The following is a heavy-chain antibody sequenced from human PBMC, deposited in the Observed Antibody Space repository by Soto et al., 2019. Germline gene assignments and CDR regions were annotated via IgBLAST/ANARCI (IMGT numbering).Heavy chain of an antibody. J-gene: IGHJ4*02. CDR3: ARDYDSSGDY. CDR1: GGSISTSSYY. Sequence: QLQLQESGPGLVKPSETLSLTCTVSGGSISTSSYYWGWIRQPPGKGLEWIGSIYYSGSTYYNPSLKRRVTISVDTSKNQFSRKLSSVTAADTAVYYCARDYDSSGDYWGQGTLVTVSS. V-gene: IGHV4-39*01. D-gene: IGHD3-22*01. CDR2: IYYSGST.